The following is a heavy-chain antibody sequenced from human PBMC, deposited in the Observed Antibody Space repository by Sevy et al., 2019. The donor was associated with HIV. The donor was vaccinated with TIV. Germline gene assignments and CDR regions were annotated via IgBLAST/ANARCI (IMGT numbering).Heavy chain of an antibody. CDR3: AREGAVDTTGDHAAFDI. Sequence: ASVKVSCKASGDTFSTYGLSWVRQAPGQGLEWMGGIIPIFGTPNYAQKFQGRVTITADESAGTAYMELSSLRTGDTALYYCAREGAVDTTGDHAAFDIWGHGTLVTVSS. CDR2: IIPIFGTP. J-gene: IGHJ3*02. D-gene: IGHD7-27*01. CDR1: GDTFSTYG. V-gene: IGHV1-69*13.